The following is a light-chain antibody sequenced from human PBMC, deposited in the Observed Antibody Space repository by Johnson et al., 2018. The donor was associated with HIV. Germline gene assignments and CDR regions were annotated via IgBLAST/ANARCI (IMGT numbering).Light chain of an antibody. CDR1: RSNIGNNY. CDR2: ENN. V-gene: IGLV1-51*02. CDR3: GTWDSSLWGV. J-gene: IGLJ1*01. Sequence: QSVLTQPPSVSAAPGQKVTISCSGSRSNIGNNYVSWYQQLPGTAPKLLIYENNKRPSGIPDRFSGSKSGTSATLGITGLQTGDEADYYCGTWDSSLWGVFGTGTKVTVL.